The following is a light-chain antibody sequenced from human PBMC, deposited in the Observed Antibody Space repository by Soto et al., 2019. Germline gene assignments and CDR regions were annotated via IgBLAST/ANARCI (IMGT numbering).Light chain of an antibody. J-gene: IGLJ3*02. Sequence: QSALTQPRSVSGSPGQSVTISCTGTSSDVGGYNYVSWYQQHPVKAPKLMIYDVSKRPSGVPDRFSGSKSGNTASLTISGLQAGDEADYYCCSYAGSYAWVFGGGTQLTVL. CDR2: DVS. CDR1: SSDVGGYNY. CDR3: CSYAGSYAWV. V-gene: IGLV2-11*01.